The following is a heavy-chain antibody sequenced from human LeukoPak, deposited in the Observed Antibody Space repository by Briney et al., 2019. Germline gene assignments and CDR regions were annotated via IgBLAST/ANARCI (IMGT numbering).Heavy chain of an antibody. V-gene: IGHV3-74*01. CDR1: GFTFRSSW. CDR3: ARVSGIAARGDLRNDY. J-gene: IGHJ4*02. Sequence: GGSLRRSCAASGFTFRSSWMHWVRQAPGKGLVWVSRTNSDGSDTRYADSVKGRFTISRDNAKNTLYLQMNSLRAEDTAVYYCARVSGIAARGDLRNDYWGQGTLVTVSS. D-gene: IGHD6-6*01. CDR2: TNSDGSDT.